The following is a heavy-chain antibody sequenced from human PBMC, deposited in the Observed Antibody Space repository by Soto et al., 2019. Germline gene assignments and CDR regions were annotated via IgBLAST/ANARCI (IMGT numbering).Heavy chain of an antibody. Sequence: QVQLEQSGAEVKKPGSSVKVSCKASGGTLSDHGVAWLRQAPGQGLEWMGGTIPVFNTAKYAQKFQGRVTVTADKFTNIAYMDLSSLRSEDTAFYFCARGVYGSGNYYTGPSAFDIWGQGKMVIVSS. V-gene: IGHV1-69*06. CDR3: ARGVYGSGNYYTGPSAFDI. D-gene: IGHD3-10*01. CDR1: GGTLSDHG. CDR2: TIPVFNTA. J-gene: IGHJ3*02.